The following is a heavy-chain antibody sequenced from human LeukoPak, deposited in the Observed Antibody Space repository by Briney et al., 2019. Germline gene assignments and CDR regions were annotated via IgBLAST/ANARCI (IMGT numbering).Heavy chain of an antibody. D-gene: IGHD6-13*01. CDR3: AKDLIAAAGPGWFDP. CDR1: GFTFSSYA. Sequence: PGGSLRLSCAASGFTFSSYAMSWVRQAPGKGLEWVSAISGSGGSTYYADSVKGRFTISRDNSKNTLYLQMNSPRAEDTAVYYCAKDLIAAAGPGWFDPWGQGTLVTVSS. J-gene: IGHJ5*02. CDR2: ISGSGGST. V-gene: IGHV3-23*01.